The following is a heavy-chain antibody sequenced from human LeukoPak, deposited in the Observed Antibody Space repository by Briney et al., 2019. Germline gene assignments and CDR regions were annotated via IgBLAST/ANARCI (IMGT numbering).Heavy chain of an antibody. CDR3: ASLYYYGSGSYYLSDY. V-gene: IGHV4-4*07. J-gene: IGHJ4*02. Sequence: PSETLSLTCTVSGGSTSSYYWSWIRQSARKGLEWIGRIYVSGSTTYNPSLKSRVTMSLDTSKNQFSLKLSSVTAADTAVYYCASLYYYGSGSYYLSDYWGQGTLVTVSS. CDR1: GGSTSSYY. CDR2: IYVSGST. D-gene: IGHD3-10*01.